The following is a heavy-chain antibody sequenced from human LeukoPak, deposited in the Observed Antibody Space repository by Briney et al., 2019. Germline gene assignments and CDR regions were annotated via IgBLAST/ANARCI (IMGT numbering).Heavy chain of an antibody. D-gene: IGHD3-22*01. CDR3: ARYPHTYYYDSSGYYTGGYYYYGMDV. CDR1: GDSVSSNSVT. V-gene: IGHV6-1*01. J-gene: IGHJ6*02. CDR2: TYYRSKWYN. Sequence: QTLSLTCAISGDSVSSNSVTWNWIRQSPSSGLEWLGRTYYRSKWYNDYAVSVKSRITINPDTSKNQFSLQLNSVTPEDTAVYYCARYPHTYYYDSSGYYTGGYYYYGMDVWGQGTTVTVSS.